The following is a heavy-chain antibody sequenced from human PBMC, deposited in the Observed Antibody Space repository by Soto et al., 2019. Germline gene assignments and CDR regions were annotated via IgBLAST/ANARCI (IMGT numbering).Heavy chain of an antibody. V-gene: IGHV4-30-4*01. Sequence: PSETLSLTCTVSGGSISSGDYYWSWIRQPPGKGLEWIGYIYYSGSTYYNPSLKSRVTISVDTSKNQFSLKLSSVTAADTAVYYCARAPDILTGYSPGNWFDPWGQGTLVTVSS. CDR1: GGSISSGDYY. CDR3: ARAPDILTGYSPGNWFDP. J-gene: IGHJ5*02. CDR2: IYYSGST. D-gene: IGHD3-9*01.